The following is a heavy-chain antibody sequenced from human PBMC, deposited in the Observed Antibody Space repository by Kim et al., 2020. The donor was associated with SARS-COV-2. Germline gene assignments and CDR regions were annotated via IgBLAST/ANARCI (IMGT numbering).Heavy chain of an antibody. V-gene: IGHV4-39*01. D-gene: IGHD3-9*01. Sequence: SETLSLTCTVSGGSISSSSYYWGWIRQPPGKGLEWIGSIFYSGSTYYNPSLKSRVTISVDTPKNLSLKLSSVTAADTAVYYCARQARDYDILTGYYRGSFGYWGQGTLVTVTS. CDR3: ARQARDYDILTGYYRGSFGY. J-gene: IGHJ4*02. CDR2: IFYSGST. CDR1: GGSISSSSYY.